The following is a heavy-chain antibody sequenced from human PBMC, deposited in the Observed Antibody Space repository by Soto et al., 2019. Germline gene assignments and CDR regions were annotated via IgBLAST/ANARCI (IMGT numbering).Heavy chain of an antibody. Sequence: ASVKVSCKASGGTFSSYAISWVRQAPGQGLEWMGGIIPIFGTANYAQKFQGRVTITADESTSTAYMELSSLRSEDTAVYYCASRPRVDVVVVVGAAEWAFDIWGQGTMVTVSS. V-gene: IGHV1-69*13. J-gene: IGHJ3*02. CDR2: IIPIFGTA. CDR1: GGTFSSYA. D-gene: IGHD2-15*01. CDR3: ASRPRVDVVVVVGAAEWAFDI.